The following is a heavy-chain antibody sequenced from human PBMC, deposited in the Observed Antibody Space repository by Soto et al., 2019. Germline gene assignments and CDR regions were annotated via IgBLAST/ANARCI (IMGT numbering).Heavy chain of an antibody. D-gene: IGHD3-22*01. CDR3: ARDYDSSGYPRYYFDY. Sequence: QVQLVESGGGVVQPGRSLRLSCAASGFTFSSYGMHWVRQAPGKGLEWVAVIWYDGSNKYYADSVKGRFTISRDNSKNTLYLQMNSPRAEDTAVYYCARDYDSSGYPRYYFDYRGQGTLVTVSS. CDR2: IWYDGSNK. J-gene: IGHJ4*02. CDR1: GFTFSSYG. V-gene: IGHV3-33*01.